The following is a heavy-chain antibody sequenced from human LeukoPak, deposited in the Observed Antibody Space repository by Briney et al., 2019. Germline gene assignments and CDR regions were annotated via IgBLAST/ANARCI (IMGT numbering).Heavy chain of an antibody. CDR1: GGSFSGYY. D-gene: IGHD3-22*01. Sequence: PSETLSLTCAVYGGSFSGYYWSWIRQPPGKGLEWIGEINHSGSTNYNPSLKSRVTISVDTSKNQFSLKLSSVTAADTAVYYCARGRPRFTMIHNWFDPWGQGTLVTVSS. J-gene: IGHJ5*02. CDR3: ARGRPRFTMIHNWFDP. V-gene: IGHV4-34*01. CDR2: INHSGST.